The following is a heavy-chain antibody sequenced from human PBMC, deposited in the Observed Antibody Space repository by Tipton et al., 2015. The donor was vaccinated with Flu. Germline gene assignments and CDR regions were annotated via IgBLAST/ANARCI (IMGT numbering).Heavy chain of an antibody. CDR3: ARRDYSNYVSEPKNWFDT. V-gene: IGHV4-31*03. CDR1: RGSISSGGAY. J-gene: IGHJ5*02. D-gene: IGHD4-11*01. CDR2: IYYSGSS. Sequence: TLSLTCTVSRGSISSGGAYWSWIRQHPGKGLEWIGCIYYSGSSYYNPSLKSRITMSVDTSKNQFSLKLNSVTAADTAVYYCARRDYSNYVSEPKNWFDTWGQGTLVTVSS.